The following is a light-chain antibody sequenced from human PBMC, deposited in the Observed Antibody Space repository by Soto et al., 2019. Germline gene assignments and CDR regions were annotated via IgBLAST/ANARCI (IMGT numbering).Light chain of an antibody. CDR3: QQSSNWPPVS. Sequence: EIVLTQSPATLSLSPGERATISCRASQSVSSYLAWYQQKPGQAPRLLIYDASNRATGIPARFSGSGSGTDFTLTISSLEPEDFAVYYCQQSSNWPPVSCGQGTKVEIK. CDR2: DAS. J-gene: IGKJ1*01. V-gene: IGKV3-11*01. CDR1: QSVSSY.